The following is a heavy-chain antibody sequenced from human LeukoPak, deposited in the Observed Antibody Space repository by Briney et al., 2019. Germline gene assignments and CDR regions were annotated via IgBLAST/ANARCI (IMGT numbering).Heavy chain of an antibody. Sequence: SETLSLTCAVSGGSVTYGTYYWSWIRLPPGKGLEWIGYIYSSGYTNYNPSLKSRVTISADTSKNQLSLKLTSVTAADTAVYYCARGDPNFTAWYFDIWGRGTLVTVSS. CDR1: GGSVTYGTYY. CDR2: IYSSGYT. V-gene: IGHV4-61*01. J-gene: IGHJ2*01. D-gene: IGHD2-8*01. CDR3: ARGDPNFTAWYFDI.